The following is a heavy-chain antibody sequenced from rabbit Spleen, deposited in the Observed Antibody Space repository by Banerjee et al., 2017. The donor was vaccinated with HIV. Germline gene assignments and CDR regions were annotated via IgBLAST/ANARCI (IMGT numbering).Heavy chain of an antibody. Sequence: QEQLEESGGDLVKPGASLTLTCTASGFSFSSGYWIWWVRQAPGKGLEWIACIHTSSGITWYASWAKGRFTISKTSSTTVDLKMTSLTAADAATYFCARGFNSGYRYFDLWGQGTLVTVS. CDR2: IHTSSGIT. CDR3: ARGFNSGYRYFDL. J-gene: IGHJ4*01. D-gene: IGHD1-1*01. CDR1: GFSFSSGYW. V-gene: IGHV1S45*01.